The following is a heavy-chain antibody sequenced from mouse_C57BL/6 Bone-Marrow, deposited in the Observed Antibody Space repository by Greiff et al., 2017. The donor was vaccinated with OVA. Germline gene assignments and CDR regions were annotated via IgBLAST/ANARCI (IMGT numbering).Heavy chain of an antibody. D-gene: IGHD2-3*01. CDR2: IDPSDSYT. Sequence: QVQLQQPGAELVMPGASVKLSCKASGYTFTSYWMHWVKQRPGQGLEWIGEIDPSDSYTNYNQKFKGKSTLTVDKSSSTAYMQLSSLTSEDSAVYYCARRGNYYDGYPFYAMDYWGQGTSVTVSS. J-gene: IGHJ4*01. CDR1: GYTFTSYW. V-gene: IGHV1-69*01. CDR3: ARRGNYYDGYPFYAMDY.